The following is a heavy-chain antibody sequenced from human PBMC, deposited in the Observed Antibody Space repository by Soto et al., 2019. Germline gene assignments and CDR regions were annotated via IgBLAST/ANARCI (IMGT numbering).Heavy chain of an antibody. D-gene: IGHD5-18*01. J-gene: IGHJ6*02. CDR3: AKETGYSYGFQPNALDV. V-gene: IGHV3-23*01. CDR1: GFTFSRYA. CDR2: ISSRGDRT. Sequence: QTGGSLRLSCAGSGFTFSRYAMNWVRQAPGKGLEWVSIISSRGDRTSYAESVKGRFTISRDDSKNTLFLHMNSLGAEDTAVYYCAKETGYSYGFQPNALDVWGQGPTVTVSS.